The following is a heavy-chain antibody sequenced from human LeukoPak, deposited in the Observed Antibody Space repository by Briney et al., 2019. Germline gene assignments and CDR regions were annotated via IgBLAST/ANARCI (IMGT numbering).Heavy chain of an antibody. Sequence: GGSLRLSCAASGFTFSNSWMYWVRQAPGKGLVWVSRINSDGSSTTYADSVKGRFTISRDNAKNTLYLQLNSLRAEDTAVYYCARGLRRWYNWFDPWGQGTLVTVSS. D-gene: IGHD4-23*01. CDR1: GFTFSNSW. V-gene: IGHV3-74*01. CDR3: ARGLRRWYNWFDP. CDR2: INSDGSST. J-gene: IGHJ5*02.